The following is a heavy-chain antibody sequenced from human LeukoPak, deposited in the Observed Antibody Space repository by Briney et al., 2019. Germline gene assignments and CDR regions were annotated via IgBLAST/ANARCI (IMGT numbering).Heavy chain of an antibody. V-gene: IGHV4-4*07. CDR2: IYTSGST. CDR1: GGSISSYY. J-gene: IGHJ4*02. Sequence: PSETLSLTCTVSGGSISSYYWSWIRQPAGKGLEWIGRIYTSGSTNYNPSLKSRVTMSVDTSKNQFSLKLSSVTAADTAVYYRARGRGIAAAGRYFDYWGQGTLVTVSS. D-gene: IGHD6-13*01. CDR3: ARGRGIAAAGRYFDY.